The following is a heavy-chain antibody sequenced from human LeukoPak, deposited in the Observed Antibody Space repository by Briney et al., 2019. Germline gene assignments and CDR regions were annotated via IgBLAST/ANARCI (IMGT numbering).Heavy chain of an antibody. CDR2: INPSGGST. CDR1: GYTFTSYY. D-gene: IGHD3-3*01. J-gene: IGHJ4*02. Sequence: ASVKVSCKASGYTFTSYYMHWVRQAPGQGPEWMGIINPSGGSTSYAQKFQGRVTMTRDMSTSTVYMELSSLRSEDTAVYYCASGRCQRFLEWLLFDYRGQGTLVTVSS. V-gene: IGHV1-46*01. CDR3: ASGRCQRFLEWLLFDY.